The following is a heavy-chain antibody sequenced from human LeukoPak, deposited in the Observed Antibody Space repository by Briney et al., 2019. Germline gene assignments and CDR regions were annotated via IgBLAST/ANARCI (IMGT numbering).Heavy chain of an antibody. CDR3: ARDRAQLVAVAARYYYYYYYGMDV. D-gene: IGHD6-19*01. V-gene: IGHV1-3*01. Sequence: ASVKVSCKASGYTFTSYAMHWVRQAPGQRLEWMGWINAGNGNTKYSQKFQGRVTITRDTSASTAYMELSSLRSEDTAVYYCARDRAQLVAVAARYYYYYYYGMDVWGQGTTVTVSS. J-gene: IGHJ6*02. CDR2: INAGNGNT. CDR1: GYTFTSYA.